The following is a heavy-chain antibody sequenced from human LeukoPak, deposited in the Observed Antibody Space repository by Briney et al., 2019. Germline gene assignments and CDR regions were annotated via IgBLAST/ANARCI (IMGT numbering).Heavy chain of an antibody. V-gene: IGHV3-11*01. J-gene: IGHJ6*04. Sequence: GGSLRLSCAASGFTFSDYYMSWIRQAPGKGLEWVSYISSSGSTIYYADSVKGRFTISRDNAKNSLYLQMNSLRAEDTAVYYCARAYNHYDSSGSPDVWGKGTTVTISS. CDR1: GFTFSDYY. CDR3: ARAYNHYDSSGSPDV. D-gene: IGHD3-22*01. CDR2: ISSSGSTI.